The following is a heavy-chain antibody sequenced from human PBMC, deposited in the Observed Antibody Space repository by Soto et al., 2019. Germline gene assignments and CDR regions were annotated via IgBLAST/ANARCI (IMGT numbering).Heavy chain of an antibody. D-gene: IGHD3-3*01. CDR2: INAGNGNT. Sequence: ASVKVSCKASGYTFTSYAMHWVRQAPGQRLEWMGWINAGNGNTKYSQKFQGRVTITRDTSASTAYMELSSLRSEDTAVYYCARTVTIFGLVTPGWFDPWGQGTLVTVSS. CDR3: ARTVTIFGLVTPGWFDP. CDR1: GYTFTSYA. V-gene: IGHV1-3*01. J-gene: IGHJ5*02.